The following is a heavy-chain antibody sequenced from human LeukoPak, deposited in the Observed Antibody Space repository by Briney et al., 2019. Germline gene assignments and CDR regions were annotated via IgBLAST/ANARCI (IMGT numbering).Heavy chain of an antibody. CDR1: GGSISSSSYY. D-gene: IGHD1-14*01. V-gene: IGHV4-39*01. CDR2: IYYSGST. CDR3: ARHGFASIGEPTQFDY. J-gene: IGHJ4*02. Sequence: SETLSLTCTVSGGSISSSSYYWGWIRQPPGEGLECLGSIYYSGSTYYNPSLKSRVTISVDTSKNQLSLKLSAVTAADTAVYYCARHGFASIGEPTQFDYWGQGTLVTVSS.